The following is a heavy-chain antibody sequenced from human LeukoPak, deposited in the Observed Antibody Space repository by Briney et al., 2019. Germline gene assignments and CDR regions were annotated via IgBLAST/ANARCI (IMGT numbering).Heavy chain of an antibody. J-gene: IGHJ5*02. D-gene: IGHD3-10*01. Sequence: GGSLRLSCAASGFSFSNSAMSWVRQAPGRGLEWVSGISGSDSTTYYADSVRGRFTISRDNSKNTLYLQMNRLRAEDTAVYFCAKVPMIRGVAWGQGTLVTVSS. CDR3: AKVPMIRGVA. CDR1: GFSFSNSA. V-gene: IGHV3-23*01. CDR2: ISGSDSTT.